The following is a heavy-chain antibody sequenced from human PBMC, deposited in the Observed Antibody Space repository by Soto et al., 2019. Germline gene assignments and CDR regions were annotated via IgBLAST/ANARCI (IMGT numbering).Heavy chain of an antibody. CDR3: ARVPDDYSNSLGYDEADYYYGMDV. D-gene: IGHD4-4*01. CDR1: GGSISSYY. CDR2: FYYSGST. V-gene: IGHV4-59*01. Sequence: SETLSLTCTVSGGSISSYYWSWIRQPPGKGLEWIGYFYYSGSTNYNPSLKSRVTISVDTSKNQFSLKLSSVTAADTAVYYCARVPDDYSNSLGYDEADYYYGMDVWGQGPTVTVSS. J-gene: IGHJ6*02.